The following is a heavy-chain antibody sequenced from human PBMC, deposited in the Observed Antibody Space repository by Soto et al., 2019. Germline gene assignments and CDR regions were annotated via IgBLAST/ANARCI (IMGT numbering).Heavy chain of an antibody. CDR1: GDSVSSDSAA. D-gene: IGHD3-10*01. Sequence: SQTLSLTCAISGDSVSSDSAAWNCIRQSPSRGLEWLGRTYYRSKWNNDYGLSVKSRITINPDTSKNQFSLHLHSVTPEDTAVYYCAGVTWFRAMDVWGQGTPVTVSS. CDR3: AGVTWFRAMDV. CDR2: TYYRSKWNN. J-gene: IGHJ6*02. V-gene: IGHV6-1*01.